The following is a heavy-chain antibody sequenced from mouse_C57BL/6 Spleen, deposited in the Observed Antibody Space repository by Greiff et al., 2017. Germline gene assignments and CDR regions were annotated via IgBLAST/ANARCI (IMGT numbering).Heavy chain of an antibody. CDR1: GYAFSSYW. J-gene: IGHJ4*01. D-gene: IGHD2-12*01. Sequence: QVQLKQSGAELVKPGASVKISCKASGYAFSSYWMNWVKQRPGKGLEWIGQIYPGDGDTNYNGKFKGKATLTADKSSSTAYMQLSSLTSEDSAVYFCARRGALDDDAMDYWGQGTSVTVSS. CDR2: IYPGDGDT. CDR3: ARRGALDDDAMDY. V-gene: IGHV1-80*01.